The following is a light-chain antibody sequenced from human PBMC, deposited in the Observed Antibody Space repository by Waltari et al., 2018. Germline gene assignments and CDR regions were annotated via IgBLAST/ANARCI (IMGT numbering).Light chain of an antibody. J-gene: IGKJ2*01. CDR3: QQYSGSPG. V-gene: IGKV1-5*03. CDR2: KAS. Sequence: DIQMTQSPSTLSASVGDSVTITCRASQSIYVWLAWYQQRLGEAPRLLIYKASTLEAGVPSRFTGSGSGSEFHLTINSLQPDDAATYYCQQYSGSPGFGQGTKLEIK. CDR1: QSIYVW.